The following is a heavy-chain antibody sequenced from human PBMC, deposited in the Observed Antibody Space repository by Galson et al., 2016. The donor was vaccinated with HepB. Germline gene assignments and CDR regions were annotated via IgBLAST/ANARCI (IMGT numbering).Heavy chain of an antibody. Sequence: PALVKPTQTLTLTCTFSGFSLTTGRVGVGWIRQPPGKALEWLALFYRDDDRRYNPSLKSRLTLTTYPSRDQVILTMTNMDPLDTATYYCAYRGSAGYFSGFDPWGQGTQVTVSS. CDR3: AYRGSAGYFSGFDP. CDR2: FYRDDDR. D-gene: IGHD3-9*01. V-gene: IGHV2-5*02. J-gene: IGHJ5*02. CDR1: GFSLTTGRVG.